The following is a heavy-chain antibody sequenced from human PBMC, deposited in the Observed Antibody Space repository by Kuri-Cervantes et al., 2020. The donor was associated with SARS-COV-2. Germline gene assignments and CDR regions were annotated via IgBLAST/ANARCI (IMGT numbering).Heavy chain of an antibody. Sequence: SETLSLTCTVSGGSISSGGYYWSWIRQHPGGGLEWIGYIYYSGSTYYNPSLKSRVTISVDTSKNQFSLKLTSVTAADTAVYYCARVDYAGNYYYYGMDVWGQGTTVTVSS. CDR2: IYYSGST. CDR1: GGSISSGGYY. CDR3: ARVDYAGNYYYYGMDV. D-gene: IGHD4-17*01. V-gene: IGHV4-31*03. J-gene: IGHJ6*02.